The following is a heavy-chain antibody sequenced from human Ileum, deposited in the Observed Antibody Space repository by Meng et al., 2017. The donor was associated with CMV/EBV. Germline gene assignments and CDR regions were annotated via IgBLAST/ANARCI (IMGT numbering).Heavy chain of an antibody. CDR1: GWSFSGYS. Sequence: QGHVPEGGRRLFKPSAPLSPSVANLGWSFSGYSWTWFRQPPGKELEWIGEITQSGTTGTTNNPSLKSRVTLSVDTSNSQFSLKMTSVTAADTAVYYCARGLASGWPDYWGQGTLVTVSS. D-gene: IGHD3-10*01. J-gene: IGHJ4*02. CDR2: ITQSGTTGT. V-gene: IGHV4-34*01. CDR3: ARGLASGWPDY.